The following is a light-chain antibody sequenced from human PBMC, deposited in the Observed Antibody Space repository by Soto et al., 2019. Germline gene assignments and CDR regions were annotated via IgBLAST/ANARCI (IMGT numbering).Light chain of an antibody. CDR3: QSYDSSLSGWV. CDR2: GIS. J-gene: IGLJ3*02. V-gene: IGLV1-40*01. Sequence: QSVLTQPPSVSGAPGQRVTISCTGRSSNIGAGYDVHWYQQLPGTAPKLLIYGISNRPSGVPDRFSGSKSGTSASLAITGLQAEDEADYYCQSYDSSLSGWVFGGGTKLTVL. CDR1: SSNIGAGYD.